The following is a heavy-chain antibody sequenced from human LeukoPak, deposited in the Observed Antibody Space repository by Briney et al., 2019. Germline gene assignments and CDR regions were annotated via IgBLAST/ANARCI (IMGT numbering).Heavy chain of an antibody. Sequence: SETLSLTCTVSGGSISSYYWSWIRQPPGKGLEWIGYIYYSGSTNYNPSLKSRVTISVDTSKNQFSLKLSSVTAADTAVYYCARQTPSYDYVCGSYRYEFDYWGQGTLVTVSS. V-gene: IGHV4-59*08. D-gene: IGHD3-16*02. J-gene: IGHJ4*02. CDR3: ARQTPSYDYVCGSYRYEFDY. CDR1: GGSISSYY. CDR2: IYYSGST.